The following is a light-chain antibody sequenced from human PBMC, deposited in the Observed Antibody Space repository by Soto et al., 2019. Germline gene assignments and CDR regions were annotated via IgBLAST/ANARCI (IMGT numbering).Light chain of an antibody. V-gene: IGKV1-27*01. J-gene: IGKJ5*01. CDR2: VAS. CDR3: QNYNSAPIT. CDR1: QGISNY. Sequence: DIQMTQSPSSLSASVGDRVTITCRASQGISNYLAWYQQKPGQVPKLLIYVASTLRSGVPSRFSGRGSGTDFSLSISSLQPEDVATYYCQNYNSAPITFGQGTRLEI.